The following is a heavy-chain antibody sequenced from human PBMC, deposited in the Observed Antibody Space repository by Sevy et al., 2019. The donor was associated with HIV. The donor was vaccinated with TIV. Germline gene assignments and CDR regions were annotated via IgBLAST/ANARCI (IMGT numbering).Heavy chain of an antibody. CDR3: ARDHNDSSGYYYPFDY. CDR2: IYYSGST. J-gene: IGHJ4*02. CDR1: GGSISSGGYY. D-gene: IGHD3-22*01. V-gene: IGHV4-31*03. Sequence: SETLSLTRTVSGGSISSGGYYWSWIRQHPGKGLEWIGYIYYSGSTYYNPSLKSRVTISVDTSKNQFSLKLSSVTAADTAVYYCARDHNDSSGYYYPFDYWGQGTLVTVSS.